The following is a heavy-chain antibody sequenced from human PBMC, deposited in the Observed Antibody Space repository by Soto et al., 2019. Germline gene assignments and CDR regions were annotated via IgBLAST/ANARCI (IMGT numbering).Heavy chain of an antibody. CDR2: IIPIFGTA. Sequence: QVQLVQSGAEVKKPGSSVKVSCKASGGTFSSYAISWVRQAPGQGLEWMGGIIPIFGTANYAQKFQGRVTITADKSTSTAYMELSSLRSEDTAVYYCARDLGELWPALYYYYGMDVWGQGTTVTVSS. D-gene: IGHD3-16*01. V-gene: IGHV1-69*06. CDR1: GGTFSSYA. CDR3: ARDLGELWPALYYYYGMDV. J-gene: IGHJ6*02.